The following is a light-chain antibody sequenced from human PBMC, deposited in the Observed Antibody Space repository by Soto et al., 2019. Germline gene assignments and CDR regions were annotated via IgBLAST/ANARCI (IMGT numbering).Light chain of an antibody. J-gene: IGKJ1*01. CDR2: WAS. V-gene: IGKV4-1*01. CDR3: QQYFITPHT. CDR1: QSLLYSSNTKNY. Sequence: DIVMTQSPDSLAVSLGERATINCKSSQSLLYSSNTKNYLAWYQQKPGQPPKLLIYWASTRESGVPDRFSGSGSGTDFTLTISSLQAADVAVDYCQQYFITPHTFGQGTKGESK.